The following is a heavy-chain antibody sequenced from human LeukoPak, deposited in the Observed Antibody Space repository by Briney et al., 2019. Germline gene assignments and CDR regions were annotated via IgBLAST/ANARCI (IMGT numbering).Heavy chain of an antibody. CDR2: IIPIFGTA. D-gene: IGHD6-13*01. CDR1: GGTFSSYA. Sequence: ASVTVSCKASGGTFSSYAISWVRQAPGQGLEWMGGIIPIFGTANYAQKFQGRVTITTDESTSTAYMELSSLRSEDTAVYYCARVAPTAAGTSYYFDYWGQGTLVTVSS. CDR3: ARVAPTAAGTSYYFDY. J-gene: IGHJ4*02. V-gene: IGHV1-69*05.